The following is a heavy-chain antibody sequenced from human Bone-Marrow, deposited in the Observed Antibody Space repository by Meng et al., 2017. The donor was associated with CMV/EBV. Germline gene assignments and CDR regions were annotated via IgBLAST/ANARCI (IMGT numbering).Heavy chain of an antibody. Sequence: SETLSLTCAVYGGSFSGYYWSWIRQPPGKGLEWIGEINHSGSTNYNPSLKSRVTISVDTSKNQFSLKLSSVTAADTAVYYCARDGGYCSSTSCYDNDAFDIWGQGTMGTVSS. D-gene: IGHD2-2*01. CDR3: ARDGGYCSSTSCYDNDAFDI. J-gene: IGHJ3*02. V-gene: IGHV4-34*01. CDR1: GGSFSGYY. CDR2: INHSGST.